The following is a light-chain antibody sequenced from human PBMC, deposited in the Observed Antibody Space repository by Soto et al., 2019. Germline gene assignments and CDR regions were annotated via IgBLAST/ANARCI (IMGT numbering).Light chain of an antibody. J-gene: IGLJ1*01. CDR2: GNS. V-gene: IGLV1-40*01. Sequence: QSVLTQPPSVSGAPGQRVTISCTGSSSNIGTDYDVHWYQQLPGTAPKLLIYGNSNRPSGVPDRFSGSKSGTSASLAITGLQAEDEADYYGQSYDSSLSGCGFGTGTKLTGL. CDR1: SSNIGTDYD. CDR3: QSYDSSLSGCG.